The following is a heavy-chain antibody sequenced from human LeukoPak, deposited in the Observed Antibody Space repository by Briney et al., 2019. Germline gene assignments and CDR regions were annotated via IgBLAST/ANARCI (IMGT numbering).Heavy chain of an antibody. J-gene: IGHJ6*03. CDR3: ARYVTAGVYYYYYYYMDV. V-gene: IGHV1-69*06. CDR1: GGTFSSYD. D-gene: IGHD2-2*01. Sequence: GGSVKVSCKASGGTFSSYDISWVRQAPGQGLEWMGGIMPMFGKTNYAQKFQGRVTTTADKATSTAYMELSSLRSEDTAVYYCARYVTAGVYYYYYYYMDVWGKGTTVTVSS. CDR2: IMPMFGKT.